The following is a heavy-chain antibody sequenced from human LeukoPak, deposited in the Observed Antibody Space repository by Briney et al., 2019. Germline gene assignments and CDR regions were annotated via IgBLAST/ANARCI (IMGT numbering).Heavy chain of an antibody. Sequence: GGSLRLSCVVSGITLSNYGMSWVRQAPGEGLEWVAGISHDGDYEYYADSGKGRFTISRDNSENTMYLQMNGLRTEDTAVYYCARGPFGSCSSPSCYFFDFWGQGTLVTVSS. CDR3: ARGPFGSCSSPSCYFFDF. CDR1: GITLSNYG. D-gene: IGHD2-2*01. J-gene: IGHJ4*02. V-gene: IGHV3-30*03. CDR2: ISHDGDYE.